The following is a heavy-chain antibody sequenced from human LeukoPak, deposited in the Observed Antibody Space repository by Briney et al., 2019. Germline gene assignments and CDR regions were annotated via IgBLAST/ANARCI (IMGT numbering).Heavy chain of an antibody. Sequence: PSETLSLTCSVSGGSISSYYWSWIRQPPGKGLEWIGYIYYSGRTNYNPSLKSRVTISVDTSKNQFSLTLSSVTAADTAVYYCQLGYCSGGSCCIDYWGQGTLVTVSS. J-gene: IGHJ4*02. D-gene: IGHD2-15*01. CDR1: GGSISSYY. V-gene: IGHV4-59*03. CDR2: IYYSGRT. CDR3: QLGYCSGGSCCIDY.